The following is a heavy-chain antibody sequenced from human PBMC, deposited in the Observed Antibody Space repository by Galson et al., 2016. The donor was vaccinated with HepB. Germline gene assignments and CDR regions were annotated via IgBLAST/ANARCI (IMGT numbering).Heavy chain of an antibody. V-gene: IGHV1-18*01. CDR1: GYSFTSHS. J-gene: IGHJ4*02. D-gene: IGHD3-10*01. CDR2: ITTYSGDT. Sequence: SVKVSCKASGYSFTSHSISWVRQAPGQGLEWMGYITTYSGDTYYAPNLQGRVTMTTDTSTRTAYMELRSLRSYDTAVYYCARDRDNYGSGSDYWGQGTLVTVSS. CDR3: ARDRDNYGSGSDY.